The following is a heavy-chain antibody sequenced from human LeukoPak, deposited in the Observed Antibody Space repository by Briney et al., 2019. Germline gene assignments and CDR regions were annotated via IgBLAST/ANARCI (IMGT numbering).Heavy chain of an antibody. V-gene: IGHV1-2*02. CDR3: ARTVPGEPFDS. J-gene: IGHJ4*02. CDR2: INPNSGGA. CDR1: GYTFTGNY. Sequence: ASVKVSCKASGYTFTGNYTHWVRQAPGQGLEWMGWINPNSGGANSAQKFQGRVTMTRDTSISTAYMELSSLTSDDTAVYYCARTVPGEPFDSWGQGTLVTVSS. D-gene: IGHD6-19*01.